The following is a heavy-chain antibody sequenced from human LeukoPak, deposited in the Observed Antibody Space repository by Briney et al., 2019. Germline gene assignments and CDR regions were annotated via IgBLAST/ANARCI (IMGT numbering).Heavy chain of an antibody. D-gene: IGHD3-16*01. J-gene: IGHJ4*02. CDR2: INPNSGGT. V-gene: IGHV1-2*02. Sequence: ASVKVSCKASGYTFTGYYMHWVRQAPGQGLEWMGWINPNSGGTNYAQKFQGRVTMTRDTSISTAYMELSRLRSDDTAVYYCAKTLYVRAVPGGLDYWGQGTLVTVSS. CDR1: GYTFTGYY. CDR3: AKTLYVRAVPGGLDY.